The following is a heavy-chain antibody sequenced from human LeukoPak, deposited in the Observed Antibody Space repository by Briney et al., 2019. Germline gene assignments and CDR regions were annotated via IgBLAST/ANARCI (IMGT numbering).Heavy chain of an antibody. Sequence: SETLSLTCAVYGGSFSGYYWSWIRQPPGKGLEWIGYIYYSGSTYYNPSLKSRVTISVDTSKNQFSLKLSSVTAADTAVYYCARDRGVGATTGGGDYFDYWGQGTLVTASS. V-gene: IGHV4-34*09. CDR2: IYYSGST. CDR3: ARDRGVGATTGGGDYFDY. J-gene: IGHJ4*02. D-gene: IGHD1-26*01. CDR1: GGSFSGYY.